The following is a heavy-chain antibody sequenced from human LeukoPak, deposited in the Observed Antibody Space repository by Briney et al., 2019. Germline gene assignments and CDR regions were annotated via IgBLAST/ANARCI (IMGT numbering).Heavy chain of an antibody. CDR3: ARGGATSGCDY. D-gene: IGHD1-26*01. Sequence: PSETLSLTCAVYGGSFSGYYWSWIRQPPGKGLEWIGEINHSGSTNYNPSLKSRVTISVDTSKNQFSLKLSSVTAADTAVYYYARGGATSGCDYWGQGTLVTVSS. J-gene: IGHJ4*02. V-gene: IGHV4-34*01. CDR1: GGSFSGYY. CDR2: INHSGST.